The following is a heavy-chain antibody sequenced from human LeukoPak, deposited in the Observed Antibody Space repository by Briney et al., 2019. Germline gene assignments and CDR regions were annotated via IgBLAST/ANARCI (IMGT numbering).Heavy chain of an antibody. Sequence: GVSLRLFCAASGFTFSSYEMNWVRQAPGKGLEGVSYISSSCSTIYYADAVKGRFNISRDNAKNSLYLQMNSLRGEDRAVYYCAELGITMIGGVWGKGTTVTISS. D-gene: IGHD3-10*02. CDR3: AELGITMIGGV. V-gene: IGHV3-48*03. CDR2: ISSSCSTI. CDR1: GFTFSSYE. J-gene: IGHJ6*04.